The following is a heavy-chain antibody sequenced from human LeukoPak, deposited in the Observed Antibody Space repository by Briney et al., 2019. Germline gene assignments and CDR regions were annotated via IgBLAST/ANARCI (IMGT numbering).Heavy chain of an antibody. Sequence: ASVKVSCKASGYTFTSYDINWVRQATGQGLEWMGWMNPNSGDTNYAQKFKGRVTMTTDTSTNTAYMELRSLGSDDTAVYYCARGGSRVTTINILDYWGQGALVTVSS. J-gene: IGHJ4*02. V-gene: IGHV1-8*01. CDR1: GYTFTSYD. CDR2: MNPNSGDT. CDR3: ARGGSRVTTINILDY. D-gene: IGHD5-24*01.